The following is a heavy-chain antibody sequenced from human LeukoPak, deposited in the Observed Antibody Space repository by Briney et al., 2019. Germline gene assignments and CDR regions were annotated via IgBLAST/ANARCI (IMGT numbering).Heavy chain of an antibody. D-gene: IGHD3-3*01. CDR3: ARAIPLWSGYTYFDY. Sequence: GASVKVSCKASGGTFSSYAISWVRQAPGQGLEWMGGIIPIFGTANYEQKFQGRVTITADESTSTAYMELSSLRSEDTAVYYCARAIPLWSGYTYFDYWGQGTLVTVSS. V-gene: IGHV1-69*13. J-gene: IGHJ4*02. CDR2: IIPIFGTA. CDR1: GGTFSSYA.